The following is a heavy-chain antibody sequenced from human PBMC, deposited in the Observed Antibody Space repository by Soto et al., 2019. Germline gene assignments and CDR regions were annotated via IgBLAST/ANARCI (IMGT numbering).Heavy chain of an antibody. V-gene: IGHV1-69*12. J-gene: IGHJ6*02. CDR1: GGTFSSYA. CDR3: AREGYGDCGYYSYGMDV. CDR2: IIPIFGTA. D-gene: IGHD4-17*01. Sequence: QVQLVQSGAEVKKPGSSVKVSCKASGGTFSSYAISWVRQAPGQGLEWMGGIIPIFGTANYAQKFQGRVPITAVESTSTAYMELSSLRSEDTAVYYCAREGYGDCGYYSYGMDVWGQGTTVTVSS.